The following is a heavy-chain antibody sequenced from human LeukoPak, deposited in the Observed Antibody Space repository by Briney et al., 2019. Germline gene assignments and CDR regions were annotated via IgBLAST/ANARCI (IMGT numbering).Heavy chain of an antibody. D-gene: IGHD5-18*01. CDR2: ISWDGGST. V-gene: IGHV3-43*01. J-gene: IGHJ4*02. CDR3: AKGDTTMDTTLDY. CDR1: GFTFEDYT. Sequence: GGSLRLSCAASGFTFEDYTMHWVRQAPGKGLEGVSVISWDGGSTYYADSVKGRFTISRDNSKNSLYLQMNSLRTEDTALYYCAKGDTTMDTTLDYWGQGTLVTVSS.